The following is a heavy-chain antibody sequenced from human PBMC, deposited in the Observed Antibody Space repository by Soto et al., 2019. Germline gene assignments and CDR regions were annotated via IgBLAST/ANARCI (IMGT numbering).Heavy chain of an antibody. CDR3: ARVNYYDSSGYFYYFDY. V-gene: IGHV3-53*01. CDR2: IYSGGST. Sequence: GGSLRLSCAASGFTVSSNYMSWVRQAPGKGLEWVSVIYSGGSTYYADSVKGRFTISRDNSKNTLYLQMNSLRAEDTAVYYCARVNYYDSSGYFYYFDYWGQGTLVTVSS. J-gene: IGHJ4*02. CDR1: GFTVSSNY. D-gene: IGHD3-22*01.